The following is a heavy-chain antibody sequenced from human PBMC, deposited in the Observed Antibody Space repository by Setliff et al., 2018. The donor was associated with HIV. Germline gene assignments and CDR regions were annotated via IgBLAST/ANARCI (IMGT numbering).Heavy chain of an antibody. Sequence: GASVKVSCKTSGYMFIAYGMSWVRRAPGQGLEWMGWIGPYNGRTEYAQEFQGRVSLTIDTSASTAYMELSSLRSEDTAVYYCARVQRYSGWYEGNYFDYWGQGTLVTVSS. D-gene: IGHD6-19*01. CDR3: ARVQRYSGWYEGNYFDY. V-gene: IGHV1-18*01. CDR1: GYMFIAYG. CDR2: IGPYNGRT. J-gene: IGHJ4*02.